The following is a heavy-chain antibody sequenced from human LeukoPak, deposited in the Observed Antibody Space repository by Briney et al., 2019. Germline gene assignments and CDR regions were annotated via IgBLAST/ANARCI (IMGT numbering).Heavy chain of an antibody. D-gene: IGHD2-8*01. CDR2: INPSSGST. J-gene: IGHJ4*02. CDR1: GYTFISYY. V-gene: IGHV1-46*03. CDR3: ARVEGYCSNGVCYYYFDY. Sequence: ASVKVPCKTSGYTFISYYMHWVRQAPGQGLEWMGIINPSSGSTGYPQKFQGRVTMTRDTSTSTDYMALSSLRSEDTAVYYCARVEGYCSNGVCYYYFDYWGQGTLVTVSS.